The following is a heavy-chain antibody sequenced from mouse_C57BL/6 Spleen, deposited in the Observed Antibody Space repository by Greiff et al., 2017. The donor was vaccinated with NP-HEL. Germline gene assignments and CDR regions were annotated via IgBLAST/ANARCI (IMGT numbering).Heavy chain of an antibody. CDR3: ARDLLWYHYAMDY. J-gene: IGHJ4*01. CDR1: GFTFSSYA. D-gene: IGHD2-1*01. V-gene: IGHV5-4*01. CDR2: ISDGGSYT. Sequence: EVKLVESGGGLVKPGGSLKLSCAASGFTFSSYAMSWVRQTPEKRLEWVATISDGGSYTYYPDNVKGRFTISRDNAKNNLYLQMSHLKSEDTAMYYCARDLLWYHYAMDYWGQGTSVTVSS.